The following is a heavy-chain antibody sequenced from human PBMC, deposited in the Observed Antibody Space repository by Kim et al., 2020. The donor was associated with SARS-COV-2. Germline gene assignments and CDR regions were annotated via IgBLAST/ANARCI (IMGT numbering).Heavy chain of an antibody. CDR1: GFTFSSYA. V-gene: IGHV3-30-3*01. CDR2: ISYDGSNK. D-gene: IGHD3-16*01. CDR3: ARDIEGEHYYYGMDV. J-gene: IGHJ6*02. Sequence: GGSLRLSCAASGFTFSSYAMHWVRQAPGKGLEWVAVISYDGSNKYYADSVKGRFTISRDNSKNTLYLQMNSLRAEDTAVYYCARDIEGEHYYYGMDVWGQGTTGTV.